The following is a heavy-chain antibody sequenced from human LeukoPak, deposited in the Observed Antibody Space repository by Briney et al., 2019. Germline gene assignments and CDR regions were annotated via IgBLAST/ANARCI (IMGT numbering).Heavy chain of an antibody. CDR1: GHNFATHY. CDR2: IDPGDSYT. CDR3: ARRPGGVLADTDFFES. Sequence: GESLKISCKDSGHNFATHYINWVRQMPGKGLEWMGRIDPGDSYTNYSPAFQGHVTMSADKSSRTAYLQWSSLEASDTAMYYCARRPGGVLADTDFFESWGQGTLVIVSS. J-gene: IGHJ4*02. V-gene: IGHV5-10-1*01. D-gene: IGHD3-16*01.